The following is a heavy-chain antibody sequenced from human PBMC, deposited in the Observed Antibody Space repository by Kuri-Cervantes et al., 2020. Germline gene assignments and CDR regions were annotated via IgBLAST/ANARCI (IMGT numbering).Heavy chain of an antibody. J-gene: IGHJ4*02. V-gene: IGHV4-34*01. CDR2: INHSGST. Sequence: SETLSLTCAVYGGSFSGYYWSWIRQPPGKGLEWIGEINHSGSTNYNPSLKSRVTISVDTSKNQFSLKLSSVTAADTAVYYCARGFELNYYDSSGFYVDSWGQGTLVTVSS. CDR3: ARGFELNYYDSSGFYVDS. CDR1: GGSFSGYY. D-gene: IGHD3-22*01.